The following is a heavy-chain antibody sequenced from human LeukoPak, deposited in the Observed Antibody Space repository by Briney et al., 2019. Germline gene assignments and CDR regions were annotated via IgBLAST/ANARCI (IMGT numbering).Heavy chain of an antibody. CDR2: INHSGST. CDR3: ARGEEWLVY. J-gene: IGHJ4*02. CDR1: GGSFSGYY. D-gene: IGHD6-19*01. V-gene: IGHV4-34*01. Sequence: LETLSLTCAVYGGSFSGYYWSWIRQPPGKGLEWIGEINHSGSTNYNPSLKSRVTISVDTSKNQFSLKLSSVTAADTAVYYCARGEEWLVYWGQGTLVTVSS.